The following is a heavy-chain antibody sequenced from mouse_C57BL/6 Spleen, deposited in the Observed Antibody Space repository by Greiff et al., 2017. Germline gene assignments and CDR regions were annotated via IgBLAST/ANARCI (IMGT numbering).Heavy chain of an antibody. CDR1: GYTFTSYW. Sequence: QVQLQQPGTELVKPGASVKLSCKASGYTFTSYWMHWVKQRPGQGLEWIGNINPSNGGTNYNEKFKSKATLTVDTTSSTAYMQLSRLTSEDSAVYYGARWGYGSSYGAMDYWGQGTSVTVSS. D-gene: IGHD1-1*01. V-gene: IGHV1-53*01. CDR2: INPSNGGT. J-gene: IGHJ4*01. CDR3: ARWGYGSSYGAMDY.